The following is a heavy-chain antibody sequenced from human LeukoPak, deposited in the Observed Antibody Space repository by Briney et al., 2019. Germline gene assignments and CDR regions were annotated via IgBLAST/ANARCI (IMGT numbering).Heavy chain of an antibody. Sequence: PGGSLRLSCAASGFTFSTYSMNWVRQAPGKGLEWVSSISSSSSYIYYADSVKGRFTISRDNAKNSLYLQMNSLKTEDMALYYCAKGGYSSSWTYVEYWGQGTLVTVSS. D-gene: IGHD6-13*01. J-gene: IGHJ4*02. V-gene: IGHV3-21*04. CDR3: AKGGYSSSWTYVEY. CDR1: GFTFSTYS. CDR2: ISSSSSYI.